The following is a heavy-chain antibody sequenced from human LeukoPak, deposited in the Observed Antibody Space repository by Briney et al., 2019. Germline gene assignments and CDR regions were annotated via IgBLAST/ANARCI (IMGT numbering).Heavy chain of an antibody. J-gene: IGHJ4*02. CDR1: GFTFSSYA. CDR3: AKGSIYDILTGYHFDY. V-gene: IGHV3-23*01. CDR2: ISGSGGST. D-gene: IGHD3-9*01. Sequence: GGSLRLSCAASGFTFSSYAMSWVRHAAWKRLEWVSAISGSGGSTYYADSVKGRFTISRDNSKNTLYLQMNSLRAEDTAVYYCAKGSIYDILTGYHFDYWGQGTLVTVSS.